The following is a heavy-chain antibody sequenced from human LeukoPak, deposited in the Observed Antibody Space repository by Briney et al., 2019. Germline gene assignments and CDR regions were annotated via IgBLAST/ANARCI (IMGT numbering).Heavy chain of an antibody. CDR2: ISTYTGDT. CDR1: GYTFTNRG. D-gene: IGHD2-15*01. V-gene: IGHV1-18*01. CDR3: ARESGGNTMAGDY. Sequence: ASVKVSCKASGYTFTNRGISWVRQAPGQGLEWMGWISTYTGDTNFAHNFQGRVTLTTDTTTSTAYMELRSLRSDDTAVYYCARESGGNTMAGDYWGQGTLVTVSS. J-gene: IGHJ4*02.